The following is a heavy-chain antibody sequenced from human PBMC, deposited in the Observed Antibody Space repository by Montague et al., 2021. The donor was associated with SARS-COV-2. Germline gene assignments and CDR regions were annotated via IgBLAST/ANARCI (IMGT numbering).Heavy chain of an antibody. D-gene: IGHD5-12*01. V-gene: IGHV4-39*07. CDR3: ARTTWLRGYFDL. CDR2: IYYSGST. Sequence: SETLSTCTASGGSIRSSSYYWGWIHQPPGKGLECIGSIYYSGSTYYNPSLKSRVAISVDTSKNHFSLKLSSVTAADTAVYYCARTTWLRGYFDLWGRGTLVTVSS. J-gene: IGHJ2*01. CDR1: GGSIRSSSYY.